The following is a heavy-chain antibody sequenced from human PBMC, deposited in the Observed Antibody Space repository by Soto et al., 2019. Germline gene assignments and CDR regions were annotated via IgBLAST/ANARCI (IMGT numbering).Heavy chain of an antibody. J-gene: IGHJ4*02. CDR3: ASLSYGSGSYYPQPRQLWLIPVY. Sequence: SETLSLTCTVSGGSISSGGYYWSWIRQHPGKGLEWIGYIYYSGSTYYNPSLKSQVTISVDTSKNQFSLKLSSVTAADTSVYYCASLSYGSGSYYPQPRQLWLIPVYWGQGTLVTVSS. CDR2: IYYSGST. V-gene: IGHV4-31*01. CDR1: GGSISSGGYY. D-gene: IGHD3-10*01.